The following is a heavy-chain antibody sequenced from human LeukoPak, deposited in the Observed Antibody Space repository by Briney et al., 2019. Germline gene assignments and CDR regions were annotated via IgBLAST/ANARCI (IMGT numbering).Heavy chain of an antibody. CDR1: GGSLSSYY. CDR2: IYYSGGT. Sequence: SETPSLTCTVSGGSLSSYYWSWIRQPPGKGLEWIGYIYYSGGTNYNPSLKSRVTISVDTSKKQFSLRLSSVTAADTAVYYCARRGGDSSGNFDYWGQGTLVTVSS. CDR3: ARRGGDSSGNFDY. D-gene: IGHD3-22*01. V-gene: IGHV4-59*08. J-gene: IGHJ4*02.